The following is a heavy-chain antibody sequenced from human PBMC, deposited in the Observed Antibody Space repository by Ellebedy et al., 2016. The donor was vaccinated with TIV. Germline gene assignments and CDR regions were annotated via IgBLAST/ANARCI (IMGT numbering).Heavy chain of an antibody. Sequence: GESLKISXAASGFTFSDYGMHWVRQAPGKGLEWVAVIWYDGINKYYADSVKGRFTISRDNSKNTLYLQMNTLRAEDTAVYYCARERDSGYSSGWYWFDPWGQGTLVTVSS. CDR2: IWYDGINK. CDR3: ARERDSGYSSGWYWFDP. V-gene: IGHV3-33*01. CDR1: GFTFSDYG. J-gene: IGHJ5*02. D-gene: IGHD6-19*01.